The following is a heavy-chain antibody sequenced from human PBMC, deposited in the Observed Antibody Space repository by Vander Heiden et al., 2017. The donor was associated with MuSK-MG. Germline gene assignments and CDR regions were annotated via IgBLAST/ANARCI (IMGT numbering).Heavy chain of an antibody. Sequence: EVQLVESGGGVVRPGGSLRLSCAASGFTFHEYGMVWVRQAPGKGLEWVSGISWNGDSTGYADSVKGRFTISRDNAKKSLYLQMNSLRAEDTALYHCARGKGYCSGGSCYLDYWGQGTLVTVSS. J-gene: IGHJ4*02. CDR1: GFTFHEYG. V-gene: IGHV3-20*01. CDR3: ARGKGYCSGGSCYLDY. D-gene: IGHD2-15*01. CDR2: ISWNGDST.